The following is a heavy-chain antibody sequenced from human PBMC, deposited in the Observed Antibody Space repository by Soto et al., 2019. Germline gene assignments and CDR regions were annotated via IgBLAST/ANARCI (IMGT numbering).Heavy chain of an antibody. V-gene: IGHV3-66*01. Sequence: ESGGGLVQPGGSLRLSCAASGFSVSTNYMNWVRQAPGKGPEWVSVIYSGGTTYYADSVKGRFTISRDNSKNTLYLQMNSLRAEDTAVYYCARGRSASSDFDYWGQGTLVTVSS. J-gene: IGHJ4*02. CDR1: GFSVSTNY. CDR3: ARGRSASSDFDY. D-gene: IGHD3-10*01. CDR2: IYSGGTT.